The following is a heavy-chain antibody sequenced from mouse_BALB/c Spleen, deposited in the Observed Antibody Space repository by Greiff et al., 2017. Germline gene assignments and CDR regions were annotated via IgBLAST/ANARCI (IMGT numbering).Heavy chain of an antibody. J-gene: IGHJ3*01. CDR1: GFTFSSFG. CDR2: ISSGSSTI. V-gene: IGHV5-17*02. Sequence: EVHLVESGGGLVQPGGSRKLSCAASGFTFSSFGMHWVRQAPEKGLEWVAYISSGSSTIYYADTVKGRFTISSDNPKNPLFLKMTSLRAEDTAMYYCARPYYDYDGWFAYWGQGTLVTVSA. D-gene: IGHD2-4*01. CDR3: ARPYYDYDGWFAY.